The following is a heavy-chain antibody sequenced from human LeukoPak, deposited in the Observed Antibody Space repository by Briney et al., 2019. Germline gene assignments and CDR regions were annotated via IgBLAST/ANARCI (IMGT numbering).Heavy chain of an antibody. D-gene: IGHD5-12*01. J-gene: IGHJ4*02. CDR2: IFDIGSI. CDR1: GGSISDDS. CDR3: ARAASGDRYSGYAKVRYYFDR. Sequence: PSETLSLTCTVSGGSISDDSWTWIRQPPGKGLDWIGSIFDIGSITYNPSLRSRLTISVETSKNQISLKLSSVTAADTAVFFWARAASGDRYSGYAKVRYYFDRWGQGTLVTASS. V-gene: IGHV4-59*01.